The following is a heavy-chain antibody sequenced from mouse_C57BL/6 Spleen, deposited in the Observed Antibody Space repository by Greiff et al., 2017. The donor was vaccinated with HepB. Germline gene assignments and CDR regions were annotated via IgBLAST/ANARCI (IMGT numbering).Heavy chain of an antibody. CDR1: GYTFTDYY. D-gene: IGHD2-10*02. CDR2: IYPGSGNT. Sequence: VQLQQSGAELVRPGASVKLSCKASGYTFTDYYINWVKQRPGQGLEWIARIYPGSGNTYYNEKFKGKATLTAEKSSSTAYMQLSSLTSEDSAVYFCARGGLGDYFDYWGQGTTLTVSS. J-gene: IGHJ2*01. V-gene: IGHV1-76*01. CDR3: ARGGLGDYFDY.